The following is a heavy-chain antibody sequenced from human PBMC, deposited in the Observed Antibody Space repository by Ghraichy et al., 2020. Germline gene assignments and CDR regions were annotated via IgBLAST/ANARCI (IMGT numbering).Heavy chain of an antibody. CDR2: IYYSGST. Sequence: SETLSLTCTVSGGSISSSSYYWGWIRQPPGKGLEWIGSIYYSGSTYYNPSLKSRVTISVDTSKNQFSLKLSSVTAADTAVYYCARHTSGRGWYVMLAWFDPWGQGTLVTVSS. CDR1: GGSISSSSYY. J-gene: IGHJ5*02. D-gene: IGHD6-19*01. V-gene: IGHV4-39*01. CDR3: ARHTSGRGWYVMLAWFDP.